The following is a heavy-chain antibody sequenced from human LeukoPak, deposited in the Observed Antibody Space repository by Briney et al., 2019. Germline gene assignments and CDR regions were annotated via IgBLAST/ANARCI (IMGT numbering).Heavy chain of an antibody. CDR3: ATYSSGWYYSFDI. D-gene: IGHD6-19*01. Sequence: GESLKISCKGSGYSFTSYWIGWVRQMPGKGLEWMGIIWPSDSDTRYSPSFQGQVTISADKSISAAYLQWSSLKASDTAMYYCATYSSGWYYSFDIWGQGTMVTVSS. CDR2: IWPSDSDT. V-gene: IGHV5-51*01. J-gene: IGHJ3*02. CDR1: GYSFTSYW.